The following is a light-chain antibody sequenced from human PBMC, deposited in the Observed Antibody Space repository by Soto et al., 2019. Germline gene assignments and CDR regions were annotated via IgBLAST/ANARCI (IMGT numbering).Light chain of an antibody. CDR3: QRSYTSPPWT. J-gene: IGKJ1*01. CDR1: QGISTY. V-gene: IGKV1-9*01. CDR2: SAS. Sequence: DIQLTQSPSFLSASIGDRVTITCRASQGISTYLAWYQQTPGKAPRLLIYSASSVKTGVPPRFSGSGSGRDFTLTISSLRPEDIATYFCQRSYTSPPWTFGQGTKVDI.